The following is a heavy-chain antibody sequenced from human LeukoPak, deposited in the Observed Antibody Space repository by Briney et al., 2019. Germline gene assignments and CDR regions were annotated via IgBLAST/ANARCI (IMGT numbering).Heavy chain of an antibody. CDR1: GFTFSSYA. CDR3: AGGPVGQDYFDY. Sequence: GRSLSLSCAVSGFTFSSYATHWVRQAPGKGLEWVSSISSSSSYIYYTDSVKGRFTISRDNAKNSLYLQMNSLRAEDTAVYYCAGGPVGQDYFDYWGQGTLVTVSS. V-gene: IGHV3-21*01. J-gene: IGHJ4*02. CDR2: ISSSSSYI.